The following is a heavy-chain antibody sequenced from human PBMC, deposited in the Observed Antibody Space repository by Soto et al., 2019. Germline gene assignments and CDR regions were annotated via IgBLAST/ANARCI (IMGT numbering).Heavy chain of an antibody. CDR1: GGTFSSYA. Sequence: ASVKVSCKASGGTFSSYAISWVRQAPGQGPEWMGGIIPIFGTANYAQKFQGRVTITADKSTSTAYMELSSLRSEDTAVYYCARAGSSGWSIDYWGQGTLVTVSS. CDR3: ARAGSSGWSIDY. CDR2: IIPIFGTA. J-gene: IGHJ4*02. D-gene: IGHD6-19*01. V-gene: IGHV1-69*06.